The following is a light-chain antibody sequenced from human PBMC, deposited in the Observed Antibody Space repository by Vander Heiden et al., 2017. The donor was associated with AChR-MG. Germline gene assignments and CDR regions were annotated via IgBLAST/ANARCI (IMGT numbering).Light chain of an antibody. J-gene: IGKJ2*01. V-gene: IGKV2-29*02. CDR2: EVS. Sequence: IVMTQTPLSVSVTPGQPASISCKSSESLLHSGGKTYLHWYLQRPGQSPHLLIYEVSSRFSGVQDRFSGSGSGTDFTLKSSRVEDEDVGVYHHMQGITHTFGQGTKLEIK. CDR1: ESLLHSGGKTY. CDR3: MQGITHT.